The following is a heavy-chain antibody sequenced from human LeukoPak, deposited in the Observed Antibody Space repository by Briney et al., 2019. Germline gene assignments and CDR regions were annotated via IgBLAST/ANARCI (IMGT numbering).Heavy chain of an antibody. CDR3: GKDQVWEHAHYFDC. J-gene: IGHJ4*02. V-gene: IGHV3-23*01. Sequence: GGSLRLSCAASGFTFSTYAMTWVRQAPGKGLEWVSTISGSGGSTYYADSVKGRFTISRDNSKNTLYLQMNSLRGEDTAVYYCGKDQVWEHAHYFDCWGQGTLVTVSS. D-gene: IGHD1-26*01. CDR1: GFTFSTYA. CDR2: ISGSGGST.